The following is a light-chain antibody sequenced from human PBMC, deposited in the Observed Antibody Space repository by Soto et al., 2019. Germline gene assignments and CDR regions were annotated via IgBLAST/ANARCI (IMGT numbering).Light chain of an antibody. V-gene: IGLV2-14*01. CDR1: SSDVGGYNY. CDR2: EVN. Sequence: QSALTQPASVSGSPGQSITISCTGTSSDVGGYNYVSWYQQHPGKAPKLMIYEVNNRPSGVSNRFSGSKSGNTASLTISGLPAEDEADYYCSSYTSSSTWVFGGGTKLTVL. CDR3: SSYTSSSTWV. J-gene: IGLJ3*02.